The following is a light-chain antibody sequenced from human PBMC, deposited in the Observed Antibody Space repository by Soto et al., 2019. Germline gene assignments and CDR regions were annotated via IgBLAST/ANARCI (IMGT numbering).Light chain of an antibody. V-gene: IGKV3-15*01. Sequence: VLTQSPASLSVSPGQTVTLSCRASQSVGSAFGWYQQKPGQAPRLLIYGASTRAAGIPARFRGGGSGADFTLTITSLQSEDFAIYYCQQYNAWPITFGQGTRLEIK. CDR1: QSVGSA. J-gene: IGKJ5*01. CDR2: GAS. CDR3: QQYNAWPIT.